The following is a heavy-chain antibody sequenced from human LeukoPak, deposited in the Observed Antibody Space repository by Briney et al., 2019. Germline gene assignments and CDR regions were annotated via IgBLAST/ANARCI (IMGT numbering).Heavy chain of an antibody. CDR1: GGSISSGGYF. CDR2: MNYRGST. J-gene: IGHJ5*02. CDR3: ARLVGYFGSGTYYTNWFDP. V-gene: IGHV4-39*07. D-gene: IGHD3-10*01. Sequence: SETLSLTCSVSGGSISSGGYFWVWIRQPPGKGLEWIGSMNYRGSTYYNPSLKSRVTISVDTSKNQFSLKLSSVTAADTAVYYCARLVGYFGSGTYYTNWFDPWGQGTLVTVSS.